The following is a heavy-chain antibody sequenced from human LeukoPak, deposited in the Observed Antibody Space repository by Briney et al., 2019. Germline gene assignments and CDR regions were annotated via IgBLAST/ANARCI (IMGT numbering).Heavy chain of an antibody. D-gene: IGHD2-15*01. J-gene: IGHJ6*02. CDR3: ARGILGVEIIVVVVAAWSNYGMDV. V-gene: IGHV1-2*02. CDR1: GYTFTGYY. Sequence: ASVKVSCKASGYTFTGYYMHWVRQAPGQGLEWMGWINPNRGGTNYAQKFQGRVTMTRDTFISTAYMELSRLRSDDTAVYYCARGILGVEIIVVVVAAWSNYGMDVWGQGTTVTVSS. CDR2: INPNRGGT.